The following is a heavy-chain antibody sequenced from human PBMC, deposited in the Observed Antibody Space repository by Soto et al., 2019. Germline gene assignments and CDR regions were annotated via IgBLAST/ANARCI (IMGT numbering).Heavy chain of an antibody. CDR1: GLTFSNYA. Sequence: AGSLRLSCATSGLTFSNYAMSWVRQAPGGGLEWVSSVSGSSSTTYYADSVRGRFTISRDRSKNTLYLQMSSLRAEDTALYYCAKNQERELPRVIDFWGQGTLVTVSS. CDR2: VSGSSSTT. CDR3: AKNQERELPRVIDF. D-gene: IGHD1-7*01. V-gene: IGHV3-23*01. J-gene: IGHJ4*02.